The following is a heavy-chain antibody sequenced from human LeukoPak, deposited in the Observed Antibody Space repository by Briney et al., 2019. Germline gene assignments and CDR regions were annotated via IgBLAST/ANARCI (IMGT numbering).Heavy chain of an antibody. V-gene: IGHV4-59*08. Sequence: PSEILSLTCTVSGTSINGYYWSWVRQPPGKGLEWIGYIYYTGSTNYNPSLKSRVTISVDTSKNQFSLNLSSVTAADTAVYYCARASRIDYGSGSYDYWGQGTLVTVSS. CDR2: IYYTGST. CDR3: ARASRIDYGSGSYDY. J-gene: IGHJ4*02. CDR1: GTSINGYY. D-gene: IGHD3-10*01.